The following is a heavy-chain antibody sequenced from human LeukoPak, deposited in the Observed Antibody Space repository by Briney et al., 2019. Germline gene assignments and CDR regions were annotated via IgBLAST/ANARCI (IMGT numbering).Heavy chain of an antibody. V-gene: IGHV4-38-2*01. J-gene: IGHJ4*02. CDR2: IYHSGST. CDR3: AAIVEGATKRTGRYFDY. Sequence: SETLSLTCAVSGYSISSGYYWGWIRQPPGKGLEWIGSIYHSGSTYYNPSLKSRVTISVDTSKNQVSLKLSSVTAADTAVYYCAAIVEGATKRTGRYFDYWGQGTLVTVSS. D-gene: IGHD1-26*01. CDR1: GYSISSGYY.